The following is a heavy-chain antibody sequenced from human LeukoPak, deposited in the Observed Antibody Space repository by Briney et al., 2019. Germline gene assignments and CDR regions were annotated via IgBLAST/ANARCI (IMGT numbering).Heavy chain of an antibody. CDR3: ARDVTMVRGAQGY. CDR1: GYTLTRHG. V-gene: IGHV1-18*01. D-gene: IGHD3-10*01. CDR2: ISAYNGNT. J-gene: IGHJ4*02. Sequence: ASVKVSRKGSGYTLTRHGISWGRQAPGPRLEGVGWISAYNGNTNYAQKLQGRVTMTTDTSTSTAYMELRSLRSDDTAVYYCARDVTMVRGAQGYWGQGTLVTVSS.